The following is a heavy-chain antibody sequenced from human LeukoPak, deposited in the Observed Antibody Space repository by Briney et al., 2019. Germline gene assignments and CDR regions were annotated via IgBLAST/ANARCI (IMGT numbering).Heavy chain of an antibody. CDR1: GFTFSSYG. CDR2: ISYDGSNK. J-gene: IGHJ3*02. D-gene: IGHD2-2*01. Sequence: GGSLRLSCAASGFTFSSYGMHWVRQAPGKGLEWVAVISYDGSNKYYADSVKGRFTISRDNSKNTLYLQMNSLRAEDTAVYYCARSHCSSTSCYHAFDIWGQGTMVTVSS. V-gene: IGHV3-30*03. CDR3: ARSHCSSTSCYHAFDI.